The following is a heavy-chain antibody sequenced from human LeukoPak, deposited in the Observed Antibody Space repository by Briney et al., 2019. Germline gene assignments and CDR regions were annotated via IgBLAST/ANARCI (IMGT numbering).Heavy chain of an antibody. CDR2: ISGDGST. Sequence: GGSLRLSCAASGFIFSTYAMTWVRQAPGKGLEWVSTISGDGSTYYTGSVKGRFTISRDNSKNTLFLQMNSLRAEDTAVYYCAKYCSGGNCYSGLSWGQGTLVTVSS. CDR1: GFIFSTYA. V-gene: IGHV3-23*01. CDR3: AKYCSGGNCYSGLS. D-gene: IGHD2-15*01. J-gene: IGHJ5*02.